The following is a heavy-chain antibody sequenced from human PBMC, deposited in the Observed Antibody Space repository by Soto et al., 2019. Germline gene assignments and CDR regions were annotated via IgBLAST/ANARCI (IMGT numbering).Heavy chain of an antibody. V-gene: IGHV1-18*01. CDR2: ISAYNGNT. Sequence: QVQLVQSGAEVKKPGASVKVSCKASGYTFTSYGISWVRQAPGQGLEWMGWISAYNGNTNYAQKLQGRVTMTTDTATSTAYMELRSLRSDDTAVYYCVRAPTAYCSGGSCYLGYFQHWGQGTLVTVSS. D-gene: IGHD2-15*01. J-gene: IGHJ1*01. CDR3: VRAPTAYCSGGSCYLGYFQH. CDR1: GYTFTSYG.